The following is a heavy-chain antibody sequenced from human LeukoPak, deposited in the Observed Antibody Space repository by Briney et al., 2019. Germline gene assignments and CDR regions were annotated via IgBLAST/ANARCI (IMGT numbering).Heavy chain of an antibody. J-gene: IGHJ6*03. CDR2: INHSGST. CDR1: GFTFSTYW. CDR3: ARGHFAVTTISHRHYFYYYYMDV. V-gene: IGHV4-34*01. D-gene: IGHD5-12*01. Sequence: GSLRLSCAASGFTFSTYWMHWVRQAPGKGLAWIGEINHSGSTNYNPSLKSRVTISLDTSKNQFSLSLSSATAADTAVYYCARGHFAVTTISHRHYFYYYYMDVWGKGTAVTVSS.